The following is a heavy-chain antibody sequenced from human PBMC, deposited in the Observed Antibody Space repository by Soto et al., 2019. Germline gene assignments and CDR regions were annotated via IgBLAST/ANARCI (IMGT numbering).Heavy chain of an antibody. CDR3: AKDLPILGSSGMDV. CDR2: ISYDGSNK. CDR1: GFTFSSYG. Sequence: GGSLRLSCAASGFTFSSYGMHWVRQAPGKGLEWVAVISYDGSNKYYADSVKGRFTISRDNSKNTLYLQMNSLRAEDTAVYYCAKDLPILGSSGMDVWGQGTTVTVSS. J-gene: IGHJ6*02. D-gene: IGHD6-6*01. V-gene: IGHV3-30*18.